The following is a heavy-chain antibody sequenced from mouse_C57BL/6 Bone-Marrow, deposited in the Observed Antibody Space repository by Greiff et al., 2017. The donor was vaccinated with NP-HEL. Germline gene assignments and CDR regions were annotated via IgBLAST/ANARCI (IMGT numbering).Heavy chain of an antibody. CDR3: ARSDSSGPFAY. Sequence: QVQLQQSGPGLVAPSPSLSITCTVSGFSLTSYGVHWVRQPPGKGLGWLVVIWSDGSTTYNSALKSRLSISKDNSKSQVFLKMNSRQTDDTAMYYCARSDSSGPFAYWGQGTLVTVSA. D-gene: IGHD3-2*02. CDR1: GFSLTSYG. V-gene: IGHV2-6*03. CDR2: IWSDGST. J-gene: IGHJ3*01.